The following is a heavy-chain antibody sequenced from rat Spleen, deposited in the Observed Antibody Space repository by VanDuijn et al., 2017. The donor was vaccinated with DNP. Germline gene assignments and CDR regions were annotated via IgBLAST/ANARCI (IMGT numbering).Heavy chain of an antibody. CDR2: ISYSGRT. V-gene: IGHV3-1*01. D-gene: IGHD1-5*01. Sequence: EVQLQESGPGLLKPSQSLSLTCSVTGPSITSNYWGWSRKFPGNKMEWIGHISYSGRTTYNQSLKSRISITRYTSKNQFFLQLNSVSTEDTATYYCARWKIGPHYFDYWGQGGMVTVSS. J-gene: IGHJ2*01. CDR3: ARWKIGPHYFDY. CDR1: GPSITSNY.